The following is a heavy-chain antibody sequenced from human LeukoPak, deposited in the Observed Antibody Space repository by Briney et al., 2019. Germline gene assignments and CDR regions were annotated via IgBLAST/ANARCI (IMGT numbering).Heavy chain of an antibody. CDR2: INTGGGT. Sequence: PGGSLRLSCAASGFTFSTYTMSWVRQAPGKGLEWVSSINTGGGTSSADSVKGRFTISRDNSESTLYLQMSSLRAEDTAVYYCARGLDSVTWGSFDIWGQGTVVTVSS. CDR3: ARGLDSVTWGSFDI. J-gene: IGHJ3*02. V-gene: IGHV3-23*01. CDR1: GFTFSTYT. D-gene: IGHD2-2*03.